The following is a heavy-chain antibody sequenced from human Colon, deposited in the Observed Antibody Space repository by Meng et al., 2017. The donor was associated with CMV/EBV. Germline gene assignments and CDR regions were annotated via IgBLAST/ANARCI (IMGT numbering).Heavy chain of an antibody. V-gene: IGHV3-30*04. D-gene: IGHD3-10*01. CDR3: ARAQTSFYGSESRS. CDR2: ISYDGSEE. CDR1: EFTFDIYA. Sequence: GESLKISCAASEFTFDIYAMHWVRQAPGKGLEWVAVISYDGSEEYYADSARGRFTVSRDKSKNTLYLQMNNLRAQDTAVYYCARAQTSFYGSESRSWGQGTLVTVSS. J-gene: IGHJ5*02.